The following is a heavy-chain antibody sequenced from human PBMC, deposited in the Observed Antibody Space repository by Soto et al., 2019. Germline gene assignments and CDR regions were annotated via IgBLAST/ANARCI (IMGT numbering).Heavy chain of an antibody. Sequence: EVQLVESGGGLVQAGGSLRLSCAASGFTFGSYSMNWVRQAPGKGLEWVSYISSGSSTIYYAGSVKGRFTISRDNAKISLYLQMNSLRAEDTAVYYCARGGYCSSTTCPHYYMDVWGKGTTVTVSS. CDR3: ARGGYCSSTTCPHYYMDV. V-gene: IGHV3-48*01. J-gene: IGHJ6*03. CDR1: GFTFGSYS. D-gene: IGHD2-2*01. CDR2: ISSGSSTI.